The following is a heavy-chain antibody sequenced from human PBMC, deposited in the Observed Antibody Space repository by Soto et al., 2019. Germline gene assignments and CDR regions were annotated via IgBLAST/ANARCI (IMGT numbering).Heavy chain of an antibody. CDR3: AKDLYDTSGFYPYFDH. Sequence: QVHLVESGGGVVQPGTSLRLSCAGSGFTFSGFGMHWVRQAPGRGLEWVATISYDASKDFYQDSVKGRFTISRDNSKNTVWLEMNNLRAEDTARYYCAKDLYDTSGFYPYFDHWGQGTLVTVSS. CDR1: GFTFSGFG. J-gene: IGHJ4*02. D-gene: IGHD3-22*01. CDR2: ISYDASKD. V-gene: IGHV3-30*18.